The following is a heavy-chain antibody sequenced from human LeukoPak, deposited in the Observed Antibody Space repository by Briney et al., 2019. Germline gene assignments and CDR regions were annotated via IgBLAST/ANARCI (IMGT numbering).Heavy chain of an antibody. CDR2: ISSSSSAI. J-gene: IGHJ4*02. CDR3: ARDNGGGRTPIDY. V-gene: IGHV3-48*02. CDR1: GFTFSSYA. Sequence: GGSLRLSCAASGFTFSSYAMGWVRQAPGKGLEWVSYISSSSSAIYYADSVKGRFTISRDNAKNSLYLQMNSLRDEDTAVYYCARDNGGGRTPIDYWGQGTLVTVSS. D-gene: IGHD2-8*01.